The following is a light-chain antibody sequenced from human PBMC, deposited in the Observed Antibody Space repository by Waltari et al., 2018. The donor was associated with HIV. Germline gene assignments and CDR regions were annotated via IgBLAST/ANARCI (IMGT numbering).Light chain of an antibody. CDR2: GVS. CDR1: QNIKIF. Sequence: IQLTQSPSSLSASLGDKVTITCRASQNIKIFLNWYHVRPGKAPRLLIYGVSDLPTGVPSRFIGGGSGTDFTLTINNLQPEDFASYFCQQTYSVSITFGPGTRLEI. V-gene: IGKV1-39*01. CDR3: QQTYSVSIT. J-gene: IGKJ5*01.